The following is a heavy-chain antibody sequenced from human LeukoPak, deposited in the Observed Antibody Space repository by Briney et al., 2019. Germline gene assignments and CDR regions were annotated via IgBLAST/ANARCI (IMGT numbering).Heavy chain of an antibody. CDR2: ISGSGGST. CDR1: GFTFSNAW. D-gene: IGHD6-13*01. CDR3: AKDSSSWYDLSNFDY. V-gene: IGHV3-23*01. J-gene: IGHJ4*02. Sequence: PGGSLRLSCAASGFTFSNAWMSWVRQAPGKGLEWVSAISGSGGSTYYADSVKGRFTISRDNSKNTLYLQMNSLRAEDTAVYYCAKDSSSWYDLSNFDYWGQGTLVTVSS.